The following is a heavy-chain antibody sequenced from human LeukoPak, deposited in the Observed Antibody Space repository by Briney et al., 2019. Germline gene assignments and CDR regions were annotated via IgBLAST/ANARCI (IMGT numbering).Heavy chain of an antibody. D-gene: IGHD5-12*01. Sequence: ASVKVSCKASLYTFTSYDINWGRQTTGQGLEWMGWMNPNSGNTGYAQKFQGRVTMTRNTSISTSHMKRGNRSSQDTASYYCARIVATITGLGYWGQGTLVTVSS. V-gene: IGHV1-8*01. CDR1: LYTFTSYD. CDR3: ARIVATITGLGY. J-gene: IGHJ1*01. CDR2: MNPNSGNT.